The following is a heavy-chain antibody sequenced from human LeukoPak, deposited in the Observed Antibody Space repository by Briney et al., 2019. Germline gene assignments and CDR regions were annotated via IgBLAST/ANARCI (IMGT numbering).Heavy chain of an antibody. V-gene: IGHV4-4*02. Sequence: PSGTLSLTCAVSGGSISSTNWWSCLRQPPGRGLECIGDICHSRSTNYNPSLKSRVTISVDKSKNQFSLKLSSVTAADTAVYYCARADDSSVYCDYWGQGTLVTVSS. CDR2: ICHSRST. D-gene: IGHD3-22*01. CDR3: ARADDSSVYCDY. CDR1: GGSISSTNW. J-gene: IGHJ4*02.